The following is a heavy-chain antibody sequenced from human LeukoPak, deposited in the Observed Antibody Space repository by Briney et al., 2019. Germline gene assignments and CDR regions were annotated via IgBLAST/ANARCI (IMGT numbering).Heavy chain of an antibody. CDR3: TKAVVFWSGYTFDY. D-gene: IGHD3-3*01. CDR2: ISGSGGST. V-gene: IGHV3-23*01. CDR1: GFTFSSYA. Sequence: GGSLGLSCAASGFTFSSYAMSWVRQAPGKGLEWVSAISGSGGSTYYADSVKGRFTISRNNSKNTPYLQMNILRAEDRAVYACTKAVVFWSGYTFDYGGQGTLVTVSS. J-gene: IGHJ4*02.